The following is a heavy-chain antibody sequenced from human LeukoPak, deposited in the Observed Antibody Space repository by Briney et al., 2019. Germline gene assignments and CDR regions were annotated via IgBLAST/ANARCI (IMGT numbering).Heavy chain of an antibody. CDR2: INAKNGGT. CDR3: AKDIRDAN. J-gene: IGHJ3*01. CDR1: GYTFTDYY. V-gene: IGHV1-2*02. Sequence: ASVKVSCKTSGYTFTDYYLHWVRQAPRQGLEWMGWINAKNGGTKSPQKFQGRVTMTRDTSISTAYMELSSLTSDDTAVYYCAKDIRDANWGQGTLVTVSS.